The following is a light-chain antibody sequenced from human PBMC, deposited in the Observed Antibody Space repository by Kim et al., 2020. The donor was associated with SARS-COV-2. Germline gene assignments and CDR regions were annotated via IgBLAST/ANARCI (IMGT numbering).Light chain of an antibody. Sequence: ELTQPPSASGTPGQRVSISCSGITSNIEKNYVYWYQHFPGTAPKLLIYNNNQRPSGVPDRFSGSKSGTSASLAISGLRSEDEADYYCAVWDDSLDGWVFGGGTKVTVL. J-gene: IGLJ3*02. CDR3: AVWDDSLDGWV. CDR1: TSNIEKNY. V-gene: IGLV1-47*02. CDR2: NNN.